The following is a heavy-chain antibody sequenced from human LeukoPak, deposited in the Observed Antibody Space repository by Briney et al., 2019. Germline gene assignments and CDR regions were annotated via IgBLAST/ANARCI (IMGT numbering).Heavy chain of an antibody. CDR3: AKDRNYYGSGSFDP. D-gene: IGHD3-10*01. CDR2: ISGSGGST. J-gene: IGHJ5*02. Sequence: GGSLRLSCAASGFTFSSYAMSWVRQAPGKGLEWVSAISGSGGSTYYADSVKGRFTISRDNSKNTLYLQMNRLRAEDTALYYCAKDRNYYGSGSFDPWGQGTLVTVSS. CDR1: GFTFSSYA. V-gene: IGHV3-23*01.